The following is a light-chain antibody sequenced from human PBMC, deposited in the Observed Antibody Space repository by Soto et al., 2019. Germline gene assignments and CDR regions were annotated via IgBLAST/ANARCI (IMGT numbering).Light chain of an antibody. CDR2: AAS. Sequence: DIVLTQSPGTLSLSPGERATLSCRASQSVSSSNLAWYQQKPAQAPRLLIYAASRRAPGIPERVSGSGSGTDVTLTISSLEPEEFAVDYCQQYLTSPKTFGQGTKVDIK. J-gene: IGKJ1*01. CDR1: QSVSSSN. V-gene: IGKV3-20*01. CDR3: QQYLTSPKT.